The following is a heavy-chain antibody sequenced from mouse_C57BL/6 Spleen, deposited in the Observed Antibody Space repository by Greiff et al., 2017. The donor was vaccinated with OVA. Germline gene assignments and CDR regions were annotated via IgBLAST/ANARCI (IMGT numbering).Heavy chain of an antibody. CDR3: ANPGLLRGFAY. CDR2: INPYNGGT. Sequence: EVQLQQSGPVLVKPGASVKMSCKASGYTFTDYYMNWVKQSHGKSLEWIGVINPYNGGTSYNQKFKGKATLTVDKSSSTAYMELNSLTSEDSAVYYCANPGLLRGFAYWGQGTLVTVSA. J-gene: IGHJ3*01. D-gene: IGHD2-3*01. CDR1: GYTFTDYY. V-gene: IGHV1-19*01.